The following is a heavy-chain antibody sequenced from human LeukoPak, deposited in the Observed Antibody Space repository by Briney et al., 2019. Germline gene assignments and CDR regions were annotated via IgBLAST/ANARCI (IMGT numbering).Heavy chain of an antibody. J-gene: IGHJ6*02. CDR2: VSFDSYND. CDR3: VKGKWEDNHYYFGLDV. CDR1: GFTFTTYV. V-gene: IGHV3-33*05. D-gene: IGHD1-26*01. Sequence: GGSLRLSCAASGFTFTTYVMHWVRQAPGKGLEWVAVVSFDSYNDYYGDSVTGRFTISRDNSKNTVDLEMNNLRPEDTAVYFCVKGKWEDNHYYFGLDVWGPGTTVIVAS.